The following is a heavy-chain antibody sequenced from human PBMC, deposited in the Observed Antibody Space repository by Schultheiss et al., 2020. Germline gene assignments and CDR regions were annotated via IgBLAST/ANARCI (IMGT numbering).Heavy chain of an antibody. J-gene: IGHJ4*02. D-gene: IGHD4-17*01. V-gene: IGHV4-31*03. CDR2: IYYSGST. Sequence: SETLSLTCTVSGGSISSGGYYWSWIRQHPGKGLEWIGYIYYSGSTYYNPSLKSRVTISVDTSKNQFSLKLSSVTAADTAVYYCARVSYGDYSLIDYWGQGSLVTVSS. CDR3: ARVSYGDYSLIDY. CDR1: GGSISSGGYY.